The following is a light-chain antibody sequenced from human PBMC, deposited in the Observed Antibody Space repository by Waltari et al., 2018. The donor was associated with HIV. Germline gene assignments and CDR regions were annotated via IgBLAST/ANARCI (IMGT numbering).Light chain of an antibody. CDR1: ALPKQY. J-gene: IGLJ1*01. Sequence: SSELTQPPSVSVSPGQTARITCSGNALPKQYVYWYQQRTCQAPVLVIYKDIERPSGIPERFSGSTSGTTVTLTISGVQAEDEADYYCQSADSSGSYVFGTGTKVTVL. CDR2: KDI. CDR3: QSADSSGSYV. V-gene: IGLV3-25*03.